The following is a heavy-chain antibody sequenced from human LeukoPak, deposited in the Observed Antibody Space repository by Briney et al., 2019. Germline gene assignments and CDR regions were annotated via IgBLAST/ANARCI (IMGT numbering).Heavy chain of an antibody. CDR3: ARSNRFDY. V-gene: IGHV4-38-2*02. CDR2: IYYSGST. D-gene: IGHD1/OR15-1a*01. J-gene: IGHJ4*02. Sequence: SETLSLTCTVSGYSISSGYYWNWIRQPPGKGLEWIGSIYYSGSTYYNPSLKSRVSISVDTSKNQFSLKLSSVTAADTAVYYCARSNRFDYWGQGTLVTVSS. CDR1: GYSISSGYY.